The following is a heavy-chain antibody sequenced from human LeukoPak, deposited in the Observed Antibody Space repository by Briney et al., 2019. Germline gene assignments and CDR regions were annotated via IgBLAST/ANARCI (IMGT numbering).Heavy chain of an antibody. CDR2: IIPILGIA. D-gene: IGHD6-25*01. CDR3: ASGENSNGWLY. Sequence: GASVKVSCKASGGTFSSYAISWVRQAPGQGLEWMGRIIPILGIANYAQKFQGRVTITADKSTSTAYMELSSLRSEDTAVYYCASGENSNGWLYWGQGTLVTVSS. V-gene: IGHV1-69*04. J-gene: IGHJ4*02. CDR1: GGTFSSYA.